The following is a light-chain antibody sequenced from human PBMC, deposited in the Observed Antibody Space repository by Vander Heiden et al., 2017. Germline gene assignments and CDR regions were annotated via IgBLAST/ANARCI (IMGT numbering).Light chain of an antibody. Sequence: QSVLTRPPPASGTPGQRVTISCSGSSSNIGSNTVSWYQQLPGTAPKLLIYSNNQRPSGVPDRFSGSKSGTSASLAISGLQSEDEADYYCAAWDDSLNGVVFGGGTKLTVL. J-gene: IGLJ2*01. V-gene: IGLV1-44*01. CDR1: SSNIGSNT. CDR3: AAWDDSLNGVV. CDR2: SNN.